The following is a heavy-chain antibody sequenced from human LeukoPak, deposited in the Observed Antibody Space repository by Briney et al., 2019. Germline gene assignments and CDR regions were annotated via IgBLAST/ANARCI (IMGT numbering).Heavy chain of an antibody. CDR3: ARGISGDYYYPRIYFDY. CDR1: GFTFSSYW. V-gene: IGHV3-7*03. J-gene: IGHJ4*02. D-gene: IGHD3-10*01. Sequence: GGSLRLSCAASGFTFSSYWMSWVRQAPGKGLEWVANIKQDGSEKYYVDSVKGRFTISRDNAKNSLYLQMESLRADDTAVYYCARGISGDYYYPRIYFDYWGQGTLVTVSS. CDR2: IKQDGSEK.